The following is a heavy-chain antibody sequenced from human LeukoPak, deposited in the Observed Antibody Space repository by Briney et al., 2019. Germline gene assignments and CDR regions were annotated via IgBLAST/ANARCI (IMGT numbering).Heavy chain of an antibody. CDR2: ISGSGGST. Sequence: GGSLRLSCAASGFTFSSYAMSWVRQAPGKGLEWVSAISGSGGSTCYADSVKGRFTISRDNSKNTLYLQMNSLRAEDTAVYYCAKDPPDYYGSGSSDIGYWGQGTLVTVSS. CDR1: GFTFSSYA. D-gene: IGHD3-10*01. J-gene: IGHJ4*02. V-gene: IGHV3-23*01. CDR3: AKDPPDYYGSGSSDIGY.